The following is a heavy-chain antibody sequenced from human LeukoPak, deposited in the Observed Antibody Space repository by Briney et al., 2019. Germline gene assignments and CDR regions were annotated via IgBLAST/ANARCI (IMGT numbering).Heavy chain of an antibody. CDR3: ARDSKYYDFWSGYYGGWFDP. J-gene: IGHJ5*02. CDR1: GGSFSGYY. CDR2: INHSGST. Sequence: SETLSLTCAVYGGSFSGYYWSWIRQPPGKGLEWIGEINHSGSTNYNPSLKSRVTISVDTSKNQFSLKLSSVTAADTAVYYCARDSKYYDFWSGYYGGWFDPWGQGTLVTVSS. D-gene: IGHD3-3*01. V-gene: IGHV4-34*01.